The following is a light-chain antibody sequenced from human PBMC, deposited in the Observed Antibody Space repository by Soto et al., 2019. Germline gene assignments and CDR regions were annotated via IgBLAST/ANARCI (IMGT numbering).Light chain of an antibody. CDR1: SSDVGGYNY. J-gene: IGLJ1*01. CDR2: DVS. V-gene: IGLV2-14*01. CDR3: ISYTSSGTLYV. Sequence: QSVLTQPASVSGSPGQSITISCTGTSSDVGGYNYVSWYQQHPGKAPKLMIYDVSNRPSGVSNRFSGSKSGNTASLTISGLQAEDEADYYCISYTSSGTLYVFGTGTKVTVL.